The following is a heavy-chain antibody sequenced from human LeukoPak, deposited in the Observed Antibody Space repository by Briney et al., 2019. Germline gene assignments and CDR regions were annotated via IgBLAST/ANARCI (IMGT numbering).Heavy chain of an antibody. V-gene: IGHV3-21*01. CDR3: AKDSSGWSRDY. CDR1: GFTFSSYG. D-gene: IGHD6-19*01. CDR2: IGSGGDRK. J-gene: IGHJ4*02. Sequence: GGSLRLSCAASGFTFSSYGMNWVRQAPGKGLEGVSLIGSGGDRKYYADSVKGRFTVSRENAKNSVYLQMNSLRDEDTAAYFCAKDSSGWSRDYWGQGTLVTVSS.